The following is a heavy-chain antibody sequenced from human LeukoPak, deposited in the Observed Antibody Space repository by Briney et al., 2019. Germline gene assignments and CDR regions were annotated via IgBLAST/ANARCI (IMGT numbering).Heavy chain of an antibody. D-gene: IGHD1-26*01. V-gene: IGHV3-53*01. CDR1: GFTVSSNY. CDR3: ARVSGGAKGS. CDR2: IYSGGST. J-gene: IGHJ4*02. Sequence: VGSLRRSCAASGFTVSSNYMSWVRQAPGKGLEWGSVIYSGGSTYYADSVKGRSTIPRDNSKNTLYLQMNSLRAEDTAVYYCARVSGGAKGSWGQGTLATVSS.